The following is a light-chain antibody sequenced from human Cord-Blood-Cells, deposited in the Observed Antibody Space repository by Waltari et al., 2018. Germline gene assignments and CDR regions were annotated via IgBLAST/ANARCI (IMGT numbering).Light chain of an antibody. Sequence: QSALTQPASVSGSPGQSITIPCTGTSSDVGGYNCVFWYQQHPGKAPKLMIYDVSNRPSGVSNRFSGSKSANTASLTISGLQAEDEADYYCSSYTSSSTVVFGGGTKLTVL. CDR2: DVS. V-gene: IGLV2-14*01. CDR3: SSYTSSSTVV. CDR1: SSDVGGYNC. J-gene: IGLJ2*01.